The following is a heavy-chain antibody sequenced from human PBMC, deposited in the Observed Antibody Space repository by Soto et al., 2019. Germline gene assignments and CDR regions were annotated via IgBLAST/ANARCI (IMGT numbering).Heavy chain of an antibody. D-gene: IGHD2-15*01. Sequence: QVQLVQSGAEVKKPGSSVKVSCKASGGTFSSYAISWVRQAPGQGLEWMGGIIPIFGTANYAQKFQGRVTITADESTSTAYMELSSLRSEDTAVYYCARANRCSGCSCYSASGYYYGMDVWGQGTTVTVSS. V-gene: IGHV1-69*01. CDR2: IIPIFGTA. CDR3: ARANRCSGCSCYSASGYYYGMDV. CDR1: GGTFSSYA. J-gene: IGHJ6*02.